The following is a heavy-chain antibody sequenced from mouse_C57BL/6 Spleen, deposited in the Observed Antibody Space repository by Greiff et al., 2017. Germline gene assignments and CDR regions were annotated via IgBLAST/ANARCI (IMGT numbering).Heavy chain of an antibody. Sequence: QVQLQQSGAELARPGASVKLSCKASGYTFTSYGISWVKQRTGQGLEWIGEIYPRSGNTYYNEKFKGKATLTADKSSSTAYMELRSLTSEDSAVDVCARDEANWDYAMDYWGQGTSVTVSS. J-gene: IGHJ4*01. D-gene: IGHD4-1*01. CDR1: GYTFTSYG. CDR2: IYPRSGNT. V-gene: IGHV1-81*01. CDR3: ARDEANWDYAMDY.